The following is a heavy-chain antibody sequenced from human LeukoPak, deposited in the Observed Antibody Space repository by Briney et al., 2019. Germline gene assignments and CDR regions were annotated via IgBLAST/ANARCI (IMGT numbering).Heavy chain of an antibody. D-gene: IGHD3-10*01. J-gene: IGHJ5*02. CDR1: GDSISDYY. CDR2: IYYTGST. Sequence: SETLSLTCSVSGDSISDYYWSWIRQPPGKGLQWIGYIYYTGSTNYNPSLQSRVTISVDTSKNQFSLKLTSVTAADTAVYYCARNGDSGSGSLNWFDPWGQGTLVTVSS. CDR3: ARNGDSGSGSLNWFDP. V-gene: IGHV4-59*01.